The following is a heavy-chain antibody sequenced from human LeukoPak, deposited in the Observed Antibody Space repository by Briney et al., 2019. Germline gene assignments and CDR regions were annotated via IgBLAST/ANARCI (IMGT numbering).Heavy chain of an antibody. Sequence: ASVKVSCKVSGYTLTELSMHWVRQAPGKGLEWMGGFDPEDGETIYAQKFQGRVTMTEDTSTDTAYMELSSLRSEDTAVYYCARDSRWIQLWDAYYFDYWGQGTLVTVSS. J-gene: IGHJ4*02. D-gene: IGHD5-18*01. CDR2: FDPEDGET. V-gene: IGHV1-24*01. CDR1: GYTLTELS. CDR3: ARDSRWIQLWDAYYFDY.